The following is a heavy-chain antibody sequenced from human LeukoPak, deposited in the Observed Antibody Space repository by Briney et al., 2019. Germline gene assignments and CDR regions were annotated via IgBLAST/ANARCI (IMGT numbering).Heavy chain of an antibody. J-gene: IGHJ6*02. CDR2: IYYSGST. CDR1: GGSISSSSYY. CDR3: ASQVEGGMDV. Sequence: KPSETLSLTCTVSGGSISSSSYYWGWIRQPPGKGLEWIGSIYYSGSTYYNPSLKSRVTISVDTSKNQFSLKLSSVTAADTAVYYCASQVEGGMDVWGQGTTVTVSS. V-gene: IGHV4-39*01.